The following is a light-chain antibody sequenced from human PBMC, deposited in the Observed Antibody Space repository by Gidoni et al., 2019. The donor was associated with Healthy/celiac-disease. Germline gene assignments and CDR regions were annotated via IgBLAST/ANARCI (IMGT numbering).Light chain of an antibody. CDR3: QQYGSSQWT. Sequence: DIVLTPSPDTLSLSPGERATLSCRASQSVSSSYLAWYQQKPCPAPRLLIYGASSRATGIPDRFSGSGSGTDFTITISRLEHEDFAVYYCQQYGSSQWTFGEGTKVEIK. V-gene: IGKV3-20*01. J-gene: IGKJ1*01. CDR1: QSVSSSY. CDR2: GAS.